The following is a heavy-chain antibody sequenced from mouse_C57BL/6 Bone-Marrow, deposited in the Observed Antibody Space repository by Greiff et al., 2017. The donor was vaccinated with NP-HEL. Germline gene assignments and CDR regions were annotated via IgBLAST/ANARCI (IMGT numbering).Heavy chain of an antibody. J-gene: IGHJ1*03. D-gene: IGHD1-1*01. Sequence: QVQLKESGPELVKPGASVKISCKASGYAFSSSWMNWVKQRPGKGLEWIGRIYPGDGDTNYNGKFKGKATLTADKSSSTAYMQLSSLTSEDSAVYFCARSPFTPRSYWYFDVWGTGTTVTVSS. CDR2: IYPGDGDT. V-gene: IGHV1-82*01. CDR1: GYAFSSSW. CDR3: ARSPFTPRSYWYFDV.